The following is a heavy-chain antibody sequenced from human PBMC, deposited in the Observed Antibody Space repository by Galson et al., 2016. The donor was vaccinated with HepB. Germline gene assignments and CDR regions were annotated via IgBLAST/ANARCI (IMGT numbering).Heavy chain of an antibody. Sequence: SLRLSCAASGFTVSSNYMSWVRQAPGKGLEWVSVIYSGGFTYYADSVKGRFTISRDNSKNTLYLQMNSLRAEDTAVYYCAKDGRSYCSSASCHDHFHYWGQGTLVTVSS. CDR3: AKDGRSYCSSASCHDHFHY. CDR2: IYSGGFT. V-gene: IGHV3-66*01. D-gene: IGHD2-2*01. CDR1: GFTVSSNY. J-gene: IGHJ4*02.